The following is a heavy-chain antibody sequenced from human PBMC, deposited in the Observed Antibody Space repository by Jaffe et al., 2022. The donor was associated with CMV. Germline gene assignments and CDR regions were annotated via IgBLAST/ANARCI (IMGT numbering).Heavy chain of an antibody. CDR3: ARDRIGIAVADPPGWFDP. CDR2: IYTSGST. Sequence: QVQLQESGPGLVKPSETLSLTCTVSGGSISSYYWSWIRQPAGKGLEWIGRIYTSGSTNYNPSLKSRVTMSVDTSKNQFSLKLSSVTAADTAVYYCARDRIGIAVADPPGWFDPWGQGTLVTVSS. J-gene: IGHJ5*02. D-gene: IGHD6-19*01. V-gene: IGHV4-4*07. CDR1: GGSISSYY.